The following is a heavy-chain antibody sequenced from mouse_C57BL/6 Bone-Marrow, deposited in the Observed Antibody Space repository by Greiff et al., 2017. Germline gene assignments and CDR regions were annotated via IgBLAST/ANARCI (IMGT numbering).Heavy chain of an antibody. CDR2: INYDGSST. Sequence: EVHLVESEGGLVQPGSSMKLSCTASGFTFSDYYMAWVRQVPEKGLEWVANINYDGSSTYYLDSLKSRFIISRDNAKNILYLQMSSLKSEDTATYYCAREPSYDFYAMVYWGQGTSVTVSS. CDR1: GFTFSDYY. CDR3: AREPSYDFYAMVY. V-gene: IGHV5-16*01. J-gene: IGHJ4*01.